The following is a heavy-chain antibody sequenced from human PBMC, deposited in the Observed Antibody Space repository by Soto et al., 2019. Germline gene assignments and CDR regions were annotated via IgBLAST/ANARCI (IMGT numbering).Heavy chain of an antibody. V-gene: IGHV4-4*02. CDR3: ARGATVAYYYYYGMDV. Sequence: SETLSLTCAVSGGSISSSNWWSWVRQPQGKGLEWIGEIYHSGSTNYNPSLKSRVTISVDKSKNQFSLKLSSVTAADTAVYYCARGATVAYYYYYGMDVWGQGTTVTVS. CDR1: GGSISSSNW. J-gene: IGHJ6*02. CDR2: IYHSGST. D-gene: IGHD4-17*01.